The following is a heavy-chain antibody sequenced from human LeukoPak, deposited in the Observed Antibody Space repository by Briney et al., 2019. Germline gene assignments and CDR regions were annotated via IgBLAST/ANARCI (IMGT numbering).Heavy chain of an antibody. CDR1: GFTFSSYL. CDR2: INTDGSST. V-gene: IGHV3-74*01. Sequence: GGPLRLSCAASGFTFSSYLMHWVRQAPGKGLVWVSRINTDGSSTSYADSVKGRFTISRDNAKNTLYLQMNSLRAEDTAVYYCARDRDSSGWSGGFDYWGQGTLVTVSS. CDR3: ARDRDSSGWSGGFDY. J-gene: IGHJ4*02. D-gene: IGHD6-19*01.